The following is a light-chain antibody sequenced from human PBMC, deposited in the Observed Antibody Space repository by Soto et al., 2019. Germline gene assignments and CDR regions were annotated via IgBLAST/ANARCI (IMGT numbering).Light chain of an antibody. J-gene: IGLJ3*02. CDR1: NSNIGAGYD. CDR3: HSYDSSLSGSRV. Sequence: QSVLTQPPSVSGAPGQRVSISCTGRNSNIGAGYDVNWYQQLPGTAPKLLIYANIDRPSGVPDRFSGSKSGASAFLVITGLQAEDEAAYYCHSYDSSLSGSRVFGGGTQLTVL. V-gene: IGLV1-40*01. CDR2: ANI.